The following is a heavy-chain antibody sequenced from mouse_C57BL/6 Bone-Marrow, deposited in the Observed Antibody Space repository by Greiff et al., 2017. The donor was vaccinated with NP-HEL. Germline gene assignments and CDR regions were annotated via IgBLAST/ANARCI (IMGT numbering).Heavy chain of an antibody. V-gene: IGHV1-15*01. Sequence: VQLQQSGAELVRPGASVTLSCKASGYTFTDYEMHWVKQTPVHGLEWIGAIDPETGGTAYNQKFKGKAILTADKSSSTAYMELRSLTSEDSAVYYCTGLRPVWFAYWGQGTLVTVSA. CDR2: IDPETGGT. CDR3: TGLRPVWFAY. J-gene: IGHJ3*01. D-gene: IGHD2-12*01. CDR1: GYTFTDYE.